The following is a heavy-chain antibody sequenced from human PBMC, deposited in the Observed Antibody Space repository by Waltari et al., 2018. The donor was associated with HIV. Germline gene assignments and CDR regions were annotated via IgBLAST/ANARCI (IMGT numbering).Heavy chain of an antibody. CDR1: GYNFTNYW. J-gene: IGHJ6*02. D-gene: IGHD6-13*01. CDR2: IYTGDSDT. CDR3: ARQVRGAAAGRTLGYFYSYGLDV. Sequence: EVQLVQSGAEVKKPGESLKISCKGSGYNFTNYWIGWVRQMPGQGLEWMGIIYTGDSDTTYSPSFQGQVTISADKSISTAYLQWSSLKASDTAMYYCARQVRGAAAGRTLGYFYSYGLDVWGQGTTVTVSS. V-gene: IGHV5-51*01.